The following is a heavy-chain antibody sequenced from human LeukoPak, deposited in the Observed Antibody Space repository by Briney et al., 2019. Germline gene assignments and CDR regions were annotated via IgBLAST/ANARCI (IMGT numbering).Heavy chain of an antibody. J-gene: IGHJ4*02. V-gene: IGHV1-18*01. CDR3: ATTTATSGSSLY. CDR1: PDTFTRYG. Sequence: ASVKVSCKASPDTFTRYGITWVRQAPGQGLEWMGWIRAYNGDTNYAQKFQGRVTMTAERSTNTAYMELRGLTFDNTAVFYCATTTATSGSSLYWGQGTLVNVAS. D-gene: IGHD6-19*01. CDR2: IRAYNGDT.